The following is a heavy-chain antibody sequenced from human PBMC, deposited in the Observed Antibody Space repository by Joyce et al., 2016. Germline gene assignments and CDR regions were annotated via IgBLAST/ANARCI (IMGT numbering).Heavy chain of an antibody. J-gene: IGHJ5*02. CDR1: GFTFSSYS. Sequence: EVQLVESGGGLVKPGGSLRLSCAASGFTFSSYSMNWVRQAPGKGLEGVSAISSSGTYIYYADSLKGRFTISRDNTKNSLYLQMNSLRAEDTAVYYCARVSRAAAGTRSWFDPWGQGTLVTVSS. V-gene: IGHV3-21*02. CDR2: ISSSGTYI. D-gene: IGHD6-13*01. CDR3: ARVSRAAAGTRSWFDP.